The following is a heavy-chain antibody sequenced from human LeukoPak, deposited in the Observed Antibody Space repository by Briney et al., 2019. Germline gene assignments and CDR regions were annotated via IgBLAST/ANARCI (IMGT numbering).Heavy chain of an antibody. CDR1: GYTFTGYY. V-gene: IGHV1-2*02. CDR3: GRALLGVAAAVILDY. CDR2: INPDSGGT. Sequence: ASVKVSCKASGYTFTGYYMHWVRQAPGQGLEWMGWINPDSGGTNYAQTLQGRVTMTRDTSISTAYMELSRLRSDGAAVYYCGRALLGVAAAVILDYWGEGALVTVSS. D-gene: IGHD6-13*01. J-gene: IGHJ4*02.